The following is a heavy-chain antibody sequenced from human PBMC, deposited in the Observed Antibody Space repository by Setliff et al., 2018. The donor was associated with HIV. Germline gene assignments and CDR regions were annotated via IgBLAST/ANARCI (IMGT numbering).Heavy chain of an antibody. D-gene: IGHD6-19*01. V-gene: IGHV3-73*01. CDR3: TRVRYSSGRFDP. CDR2: IRSKANSYAT. CDR1: GFTFSGSA. J-gene: IGHJ5*02. Sequence: PGGSLRLSCAASGFTFSGSAMHWVRQASGKGLEWVGRIRSKANSYATAYAASVKGRFTISRDDSKNTAYLQMNSLKTEDTAVYYCTRVRYSSGRFDPWDQGTLVTVSS.